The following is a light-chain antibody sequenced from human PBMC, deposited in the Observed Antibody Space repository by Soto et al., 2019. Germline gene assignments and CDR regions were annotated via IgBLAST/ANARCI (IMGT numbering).Light chain of an antibody. Sequence: QSVLTQPASVSGSPGQSIPISCTGTSSDVGGHDYVSWYQQHPGKAPKLIIYEVRNRPSGVSNRFSGSKSGNTASLTISGLQAEDEADYYCSSYSSTTLVFGTGTKVTVL. J-gene: IGLJ1*01. CDR2: EVR. V-gene: IGLV2-14*01. CDR3: SSYSSTTLV. CDR1: SSDVGGHDY.